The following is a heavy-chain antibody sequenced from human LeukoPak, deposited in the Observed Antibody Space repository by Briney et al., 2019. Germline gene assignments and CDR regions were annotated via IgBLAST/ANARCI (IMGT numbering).Heavy chain of an antibody. V-gene: IGHV1-18*01. CDR3: ARFGLYYYDSSGYYHHSSNWFDP. D-gene: IGHD3-22*01. CDR2: ISAYNGKT. CDR1: GYTFTSYG. J-gene: IGHJ5*02. Sequence: ASVKVSCKASGYTFTSYGISWVRQAPGQGLEWMGWISAYNGKTNYAQKLQGRVTMTTDTSTSTAYMELRSLRSDDTAVYYCARFGLYYYDSSGYYHHSSNWFDPWGQGTLVTVSS.